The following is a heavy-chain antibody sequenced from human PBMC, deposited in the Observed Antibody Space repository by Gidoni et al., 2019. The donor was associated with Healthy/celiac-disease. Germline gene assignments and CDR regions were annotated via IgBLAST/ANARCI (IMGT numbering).Heavy chain of an antibody. D-gene: IGHD4-17*01. CDR2: ISSSCSTT. J-gene: IGHJ4*02. V-gene: IGHV3-48*03. Sequence: EVQLVESGGGLVQPGGSLRLSCAASGFTFSSYEMNWVRQAPGKGLEWVSYISSSCSTTYYADSVKGRFTISRDNAKNSLYLQMNSLRAEDTAVYYCARATVARAYWGQGTLVTVSS. CDR3: ARATVARAY. CDR1: GFTFSSYE.